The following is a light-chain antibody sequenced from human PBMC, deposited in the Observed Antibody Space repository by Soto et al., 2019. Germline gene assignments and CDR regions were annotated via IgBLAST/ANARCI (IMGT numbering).Light chain of an antibody. V-gene: IGKV4-1*01. CDR3: QQYYTTPSPT. J-gene: IGKJ4*01. Sequence: DIVMTQSPDSLAGSLGERATINCKSSQSVLYSSNNKNYLAWYQQKPGQPPRLLIYWASTRESGVPDRFSGSGSETDFTLTISSLQAEDVAVYHCQQYYTTPSPTFGGGTKVEIK. CDR2: WAS. CDR1: QSVLYSSNNKNY.